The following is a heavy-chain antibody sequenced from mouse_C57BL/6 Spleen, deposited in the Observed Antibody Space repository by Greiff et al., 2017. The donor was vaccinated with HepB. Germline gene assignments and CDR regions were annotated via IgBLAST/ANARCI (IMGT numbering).Heavy chain of an antibody. J-gene: IGHJ4*01. V-gene: IGHV5-4*01. CDR1: GFTFSSYA. D-gene: IGHD2-2*01. CDR2: ISDGGSYT. CDR3: ARDQTVTGMDY. Sequence: DVKLVESGGGLVKPGGSLKLSCAASGFTFSSYAMSWVRQTPEKRLEWVATISDGGSYTYYPDNVKGRFTISRDNAKHNLYLQMSHLKSEDTAMYYCARDQTVTGMDYWGQGTSVTVSS.